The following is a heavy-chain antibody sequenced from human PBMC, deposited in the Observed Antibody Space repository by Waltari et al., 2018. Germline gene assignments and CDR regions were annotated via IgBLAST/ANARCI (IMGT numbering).Heavy chain of an antibody. CDR2: IYPGDSDT. CDR1: GYSFTSYW. CDR3: ARAELVQAAGQYNWFDP. D-gene: IGHD6-13*01. J-gene: IGHJ5*02. V-gene: IGHV5-51*03. Sequence: EVQLVQSGAEVKKPGESLKISCKGSGYSFTSYWIGWVRQMPGKCLEWMGIIYPGDSDTRYSPSFQGQVTISADKSISTAYLQWSSLKASDTAMYYCARAELVQAAGQYNWFDPWGQGTLVTVSS.